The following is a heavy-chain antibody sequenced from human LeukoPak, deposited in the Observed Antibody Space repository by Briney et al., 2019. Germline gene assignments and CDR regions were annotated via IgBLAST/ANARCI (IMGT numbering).Heavy chain of an antibody. CDR2: IIPIFGTA. J-gene: IGHJ6*02. V-gene: IGHV1-69*13. CDR3: ARERLYCSSTSCYVQGWSQGYGMDV. Sequence: SVRVSCKASGGTFSSYAISWVRQAPGQGLEWMGGIIPIFGTANYAQKFQGRVTITADESTSTAYMELSSLRSEDTAVYYCARERLYCSSTSCYVQGWSQGYGMDVWGQGTTVTVSS. D-gene: IGHD2-2*01. CDR1: GGTFSSYA.